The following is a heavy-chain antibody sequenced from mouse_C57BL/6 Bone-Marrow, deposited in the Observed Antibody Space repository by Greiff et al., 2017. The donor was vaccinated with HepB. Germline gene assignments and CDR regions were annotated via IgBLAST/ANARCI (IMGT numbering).Heavy chain of an antibody. CDR3: ARDRHYYGYYFDY. Sequence: EVKLQESGGGLVKPGGSLKLSCAASGFTFSSYAMSWVRQTPEKRLEWVATISDGGSYTYYPDNVKGRFTISRDNAKNNLYLQMSHLKSEDTAMYYCARDRHYYGYYFDYWGQGTTLTVSS. D-gene: IGHD1-2*01. V-gene: IGHV5-4*01. CDR2: ISDGGSYT. J-gene: IGHJ2*01. CDR1: GFTFSSYA.